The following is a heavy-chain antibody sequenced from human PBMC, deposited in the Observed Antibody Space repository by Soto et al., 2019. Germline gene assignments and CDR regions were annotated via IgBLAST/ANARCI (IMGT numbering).Heavy chain of an antibody. Sequence: QSQTLSLTCAISGDRVSSTSAAWNWIRQSPSRGLEWLGRTYYRSKWYNDYAVSVKSRITINPDTSKNQFSLQLNSVTPEDTAVYYCAREWAVADQLDYWGQGTLVTVSS. CDR1: GDRVSSTSAA. D-gene: IGHD6-19*01. CDR3: AREWAVADQLDY. J-gene: IGHJ4*02. CDR2: TYYRSKWYN. V-gene: IGHV6-1*01.